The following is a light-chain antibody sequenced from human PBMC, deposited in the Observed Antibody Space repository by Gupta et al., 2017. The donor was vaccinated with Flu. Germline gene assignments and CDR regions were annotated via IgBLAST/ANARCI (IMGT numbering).Light chain of an antibody. J-gene: IGKJ4*01. CDR3: LQHSNYPIT. CDR2: APS. V-gene: IGKV1-17*01. Sequence: DIQMTQSPSSLSASVGDRVTITCRASQGIGNDLGWFQQKPGKAPKRLIYAPSSSQTGVPSRFSRSPSATEFTLTIRSLHPPHLTTNSSLQHSNYPITFGGETRVKLQ. CDR1: QGIGND.